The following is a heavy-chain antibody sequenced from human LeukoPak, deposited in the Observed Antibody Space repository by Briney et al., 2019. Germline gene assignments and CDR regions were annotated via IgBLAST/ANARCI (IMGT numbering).Heavy chain of an antibody. CDR3: ARGKFSSSGWYVDY. J-gene: IGHJ4*02. V-gene: IGHV3-30-3*01. Sequence: GRSLRLSCAASGFTFSSYAMHWVRQAPGKGLEWVAVISYDGSNKYYADSVKGRFTISRDNSKNTLYLQMNSLRAEDTAVYYCARGKFSSSGWYVDYWSQGTLVTVSS. CDR1: GFTFSSYA. D-gene: IGHD6-19*01. CDR2: ISYDGSNK.